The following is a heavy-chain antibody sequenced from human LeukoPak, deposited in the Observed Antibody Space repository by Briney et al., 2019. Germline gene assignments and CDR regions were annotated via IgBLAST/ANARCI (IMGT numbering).Heavy chain of an antibody. CDR2: IYYSGST. V-gene: IGHV4-59*08. Sequence: KPSETLSLTCTVSGGSISSYYWSWIRQPPGKGLEWIGYIYYSGSTNYNPSLKSRVTISVDTSKNQFSLKLSSVTAADTAVYYCARKIRGDYYFDYWGQGTLVTVSS. J-gene: IGHJ4*02. D-gene: IGHD3-10*01. CDR1: GGSISSYY. CDR3: ARKIRGDYYFDY.